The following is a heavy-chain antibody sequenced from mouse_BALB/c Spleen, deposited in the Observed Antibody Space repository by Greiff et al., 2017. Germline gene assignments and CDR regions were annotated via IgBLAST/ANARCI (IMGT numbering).Heavy chain of an antibody. J-gene: IGHJ2*01. D-gene: IGHD1-2*01. CDR2: ISSGGSYT. CDR3: ARQGASTTATRGGYCDY. Sequence: EVKVVESGGGLVKPGGSLKLSCAASGFTFSSYAMSWVRQTPEKRLEWVGTISSGGSYTYYTDSVKGRFTISRDNAKNTLYLQMSSLRSEDTAMSYCARQGASTTATRGGYCDYWGQGTTLTVSS. CDR1: GFTFSSYA. V-gene: IGHV5-9-3*01.